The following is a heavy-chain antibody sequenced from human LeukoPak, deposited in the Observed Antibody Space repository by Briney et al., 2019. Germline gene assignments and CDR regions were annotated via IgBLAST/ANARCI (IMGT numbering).Heavy chain of an antibody. D-gene: IGHD6-13*01. CDR1: GFTFSSYV. V-gene: IGHV3-23*01. J-gene: IGHJ4*02. CDR2: ISGSGGST. Sequence: GGSLRLSCAASGFTFSSYVMTWVRQAPGKGLEWVSAISGSGGSTYYAGSVKGRFTISRDNSKNTLYLQMNSLRAEDTAVYYCAKSRYSSSWFDYWGQGTLVTVSS. CDR3: AKSRYSSSWFDY.